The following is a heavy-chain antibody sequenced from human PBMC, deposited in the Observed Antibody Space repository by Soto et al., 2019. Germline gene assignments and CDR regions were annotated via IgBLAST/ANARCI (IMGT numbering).Heavy chain of an antibody. Sequence: QVQLVQSGAEVRQPASSVKVSCKTSGGTFSSYAISWVRQAPGHGLEWMGGIVPIVDTSTYAQKFQGRVTITADESTSTGYMELSSLRSYDTAVYYCVRVVAIPGYPDNWGQGTLGTVSS. CDR3: VRVVAIPGYPDN. J-gene: IGHJ4*02. D-gene: IGHD5-12*01. V-gene: IGHV1-69*12. CDR2: IVPIVDTS. CDR1: GGTFSSYA.